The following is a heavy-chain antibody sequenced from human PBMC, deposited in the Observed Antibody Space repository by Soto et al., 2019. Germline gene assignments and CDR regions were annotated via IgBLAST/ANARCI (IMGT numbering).Heavy chain of an antibody. CDR2: IIPILGIA. CDR3: AREEYYYGSGAFFDY. V-gene: IGHV1-69*08. J-gene: IGHJ4*02. CDR1: GGTFSSYT. Sequence: QVQLVQSGTEVKKPGSSVKISGKASGGTFSSYTISWVRQAPGQGLEWMGRIIPILGIAYYAQKFQGRVTITADKSTSTAYMVLSSLRSEDTAVYYCAREEYYYGSGAFFDYWGQGTLVTVSS. D-gene: IGHD3-10*01.